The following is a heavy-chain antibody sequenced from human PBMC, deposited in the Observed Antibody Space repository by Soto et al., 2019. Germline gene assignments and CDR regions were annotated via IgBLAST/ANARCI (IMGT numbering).Heavy chain of an antibody. Sequence: GASVKVSCKASGYTFTSYGISWVRQAPGQRLEWMGWISAYNGKTNYAQKLQGRVTMTTDTSTSTAYMELRSLRSDDTAVYYCARDRIHIAVAGHALGYWGQGTLVTVSS. CDR2: ISAYNGKT. CDR3: ARDRIHIAVAGHALGY. D-gene: IGHD6-19*01. J-gene: IGHJ4*02. V-gene: IGHV1-18*01. CDR1: GYTFTSYG.